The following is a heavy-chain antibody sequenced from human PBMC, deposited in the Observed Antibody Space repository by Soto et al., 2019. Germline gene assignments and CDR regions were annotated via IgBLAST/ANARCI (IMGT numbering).Heavy chain of an antibody. D-gene: IGHD1-26*01. Sequence: ASETLSLTCTVSGGSISSYYWSWIRQPPGKGLEWIGYIYYSGSTNYNPSLKSRVTISIDTSKNQFSLKMNSVTAEDTALYYCARASGNYSPGGFDYWGQGNLVTVPQ. J-gene: IGHJ4*02. V-gene: IGHV4-59*12. CDR2: IYYSGST. CDR1: GGSISSYY. CDR3: ARASGNYSPGGFDY.